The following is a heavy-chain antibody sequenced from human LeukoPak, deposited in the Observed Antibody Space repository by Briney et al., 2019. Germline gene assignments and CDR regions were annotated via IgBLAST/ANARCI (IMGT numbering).Heavy chain of an antibody. CDR1: GFTFSSIG. J-gene: IGHJ4*02. Sequence: GGPLSLPCAASGFTFSSIGLGWVGKAPGKGLEWGANIKQDGSDKYYVDSVKGRFTISRDNAKNSLYPQMNSLRAEDTAVYYCARVKEADPNYFDYWGQGTLVTVSS. CDR3: ARVKEADPNYFDY. V-gene: IGHV3-7*03. CDR2: IKQDGSDK.